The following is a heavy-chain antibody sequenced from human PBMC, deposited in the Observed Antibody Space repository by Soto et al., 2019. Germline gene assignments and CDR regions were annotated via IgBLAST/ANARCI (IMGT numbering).Heavy chain of an antibody. D-gene: IGHD5-18*01. Sequence: SETLSLTCTVSGAPINSGGYYWSWVRQLPGKGLEWIGYIYFSGTTYYNPSLESRVTISLDTSQNQFSLKLSSVTAADTAVYYCARGGPPRGYSYGYLDYFDYWGQGTLVTVSS. V-gene: IGHV4-30-4*08. J-gene: IGHJ4*02. CDR3: ARGGPPRGYSYGYLDYFDY. CDR2: IYFSGTT. CDR1: GAPINSGGYY.